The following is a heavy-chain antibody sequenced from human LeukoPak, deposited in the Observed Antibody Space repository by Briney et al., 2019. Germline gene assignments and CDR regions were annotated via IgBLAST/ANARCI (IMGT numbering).Heavy chain of an antibody. V-gene: IGHV3-30*04. Sequence: PGRSLRLSCAASGFTFSSYAMHWVRQAPGKGLEWVAVISYDGSNKYYADSVKGRFTISRDNSKNTLYLQMNSLRAEDTAVYYCARVVAGYLIDAFDIWGQGTMVTVSS. CDR1: GFTFSSYA. D-gene: IGHD5-18*01. CDR3: ARVVAGYLIDAFDI. CDR2: ISYDGSNK. J-gene: IGHJ3*02.